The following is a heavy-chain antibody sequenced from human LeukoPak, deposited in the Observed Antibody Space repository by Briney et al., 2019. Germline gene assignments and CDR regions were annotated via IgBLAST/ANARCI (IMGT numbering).Heavy chain of an antibody. J-gene: IGHJ4*02. CDR1: GGSISSYY. Sequence: PSETLSLTCTVSGGSISSYYWSWIRQPPGKGLEWIGCIYYSGRTNYNPSLKSRVTISVDTSKNEFSLKLSPVTAADTAIYYCATRSTGVAATFDSWGQGALVTVSS. CDR3: ATRSTGVAATFDS. CDR2: IYYSGRT. V-gene: IGHV4-59*01. D-gene: IGHD2-15*01.